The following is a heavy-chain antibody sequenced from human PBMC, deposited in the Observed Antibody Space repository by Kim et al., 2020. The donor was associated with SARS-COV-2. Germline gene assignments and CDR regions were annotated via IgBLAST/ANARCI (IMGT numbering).Heavy chain of an antibody. V-gene: IGHV3-30*18. D-gene: IGHD3-10*01. Sequence: GGSLRLSCAASGFTFSSYGMHWVRQAPGKGLEWVAVISYDGSNKYYADSVKGRFTISRDNSKNTLYLQMNSLRAEDTAVYYCAKEAFYGSGSIIDYWGQG. J-gene: IGHJ4*02. CDR3: AKEAFYGSGSIIDY. CDR1: GFTFSSYG. CDR2: ISYDGSNK.